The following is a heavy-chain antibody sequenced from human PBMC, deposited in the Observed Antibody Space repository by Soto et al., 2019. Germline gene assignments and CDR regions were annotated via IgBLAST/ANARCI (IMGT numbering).Heavy chain of an antibody. D-gene: IGHD1-1*01. Sequence: QVQLVQSGAEVEKPGSSVKVSCKVSGGTTSSYTIGWVRQAPGQGLPWMGNIVPMIGKVDYAQTFQDRVTLTADKSTRTVYMELRSLRSEDTAVYFCALRSGNWNPLGDWGQGTLVTVSS. CDR3: ALRSGNWNPLGD. J-gene: IGHJ4*02. CDR2: IVPMIGKV. CDR1: GGTTSSYT. V-gene: IGHV1-69*02.